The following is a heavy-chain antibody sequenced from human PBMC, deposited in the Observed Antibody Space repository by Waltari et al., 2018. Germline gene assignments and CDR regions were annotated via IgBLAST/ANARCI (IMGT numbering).Heavy chain of an antibody. Sequence: QVQLVQSGAEVKKPGASVKVSCKASGYTFTSYDINWVRQATGQGLEWMGWMNPNSGNTGYAQKFKGRVTITRNTSISTAYMELSSLRSEDTAVYYCARGGIAAPDYYYYMDVWGKGTTVTISS. CDR2: MNPNSGNT. D-gene: IGHD6-13*01. V-gene: IGHV1-8*03. CDR1: GYTFTSYD. CDR3: ARGGIAAPDYYYYMDV. J-gene: IGHJ6*03.